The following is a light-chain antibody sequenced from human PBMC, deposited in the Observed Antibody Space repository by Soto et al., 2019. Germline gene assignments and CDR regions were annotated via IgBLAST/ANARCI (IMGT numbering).Light chain of an antibody. V-gene: IGLV2-14*01. J-gene: IGLJ3*02. CDR3: SSFTSSSTQV. CDR2: EVN. CDR1: SSDVGGYNY. Sequence: QSALTQPASVSGSLGQSITISCTGTSSDVGGYNYVSWYQQHPGKVPKLIIYEVNNRPSGVSNRFSGSKSANTASLTISGLQADDEADYYCSSFTSSSTQVFGGGTSSPS.